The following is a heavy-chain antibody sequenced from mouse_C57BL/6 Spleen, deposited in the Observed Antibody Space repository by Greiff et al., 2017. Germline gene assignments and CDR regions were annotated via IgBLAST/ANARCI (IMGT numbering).Heavy chain of an antibody. V-gene: IGHV1-69*01. CDR1: GYTFTSYW. Sequence: VKLQQPGAELVMPGASVKLSCKASGYTFTSYWMHWVKQRPGQGLEWIGEIDPSDSYTNYNQKFKGKSTLTVDKSSSTAYMQLSRLTSEDSAVYYCARFPFDYWGQGTTLTVSS. CDR3: ARFPFDY. CDR2: IDPSDSYT. J-gene: IGHJ2*01.